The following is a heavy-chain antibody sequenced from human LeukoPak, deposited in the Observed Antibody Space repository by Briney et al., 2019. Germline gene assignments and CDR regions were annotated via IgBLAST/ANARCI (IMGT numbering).Heavy chain of an antibody. CDR3: AKDRYGSGNNWLDP. D-gene: IGHD3-10*01. Sequence: GGSLRLSCRASGFSFKSYAMHWVRQAPGKGLEWLAFILHDGSKTYHADSINGRFTISRDNSNNTLFLQTSSLTTEDTGVYYCAKDRYGSGNNWLDPWGQGTLVTVSS. J-gene: IGHJ5*02. V-gene: IGHV3-30*18. CDR1: GFSFKSYA. CDR2: ILHDGSKT.